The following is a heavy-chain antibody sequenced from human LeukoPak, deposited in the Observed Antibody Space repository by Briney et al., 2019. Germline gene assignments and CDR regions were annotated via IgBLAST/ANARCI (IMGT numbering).Heavy chain of an antibody. V-gene: IGHV3-30*04. J-gene: IGHJ4*02. D-gene: IGHD4-17*01. CDR3: ARGHDYGDYQPIDY. Sequence: PGGSLRLSCAASRFTFSSYAMHWVRQAPGKGLEWVAVISYDGSNKYYADSVKGRFTISRDNSKNTLYLQMNSLRAEDTAVYYCARGHDYGDYQPIDYWGQGTLVTVSS. CDR2: ISYDGSNK. CDR1: RFTFSSYA.